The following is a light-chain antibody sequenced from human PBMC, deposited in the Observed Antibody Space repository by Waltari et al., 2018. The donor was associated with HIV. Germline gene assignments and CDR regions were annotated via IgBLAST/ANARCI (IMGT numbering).Light chain of an antibody. CDR3: SSYASTTTQVV. CDR2: EVT. V-gene: IGLV2-14*03. CDR1: STAVGAYDY. Sequence: QSALTQPASVSGSPGQSITLSCTGTSTAVGAYDYFSCYQQHPGGAPKLLIYEVTKRPSGVSSRFSGSKSGNTASLNISGLQAQDEADYHCSSYASTTTQVVFGRGTKLTVL. J-gene: IGLJ2*01.